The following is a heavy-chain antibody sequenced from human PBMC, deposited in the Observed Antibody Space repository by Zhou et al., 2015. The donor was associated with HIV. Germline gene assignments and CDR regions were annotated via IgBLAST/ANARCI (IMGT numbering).Heavy chain of an antibody. V-gene: IGHV1-69*06. CDR3: AREGWGSWYFDL. D-gene: IGHD7-27*01. CDR2: IIPMFGTV. Sequence: QVLLVQSGAEVKKPGSSVKVSCEASGGTFSNYAVSWVRQAPGQGLEWMGAIIPMFGTVRYAQKFQGRVTLTADRSTNTAYMDLSSLRSEDTAVYYCAREGWGSWYFDLWGRGTLVSVSS. J-gene: IGHJ2*01. CDR1: GGTFSNYA.